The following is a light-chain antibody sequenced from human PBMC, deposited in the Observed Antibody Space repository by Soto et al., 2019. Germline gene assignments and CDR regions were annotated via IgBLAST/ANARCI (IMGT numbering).Light chain of an antibody. V-gene: IGKV3-15*01. Sequence: EIVMTQSPATLSVSPGERATLSCRASQSVSSNLAWYQQKPGQAPRLLIYGESTRATGIPARFSGSGSRTEFTLTISSLQSEDFAVYYCQLYNNWPRTFGQGTKVVIK. CDR2: GES. CDR3: QLYNNWPRT. J-gene: IGKJ1*01. CDR1: QSVSSN.